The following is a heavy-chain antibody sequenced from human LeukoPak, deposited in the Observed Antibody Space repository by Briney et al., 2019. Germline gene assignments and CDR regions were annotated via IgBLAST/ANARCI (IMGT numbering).Heavy chain of an antibody. CDR2: ISAYNGNT. CDR3: ARDGVPYYDSSGFYAY. Sequence: SVKVSCKASGYTFTSFAISWVRQAPGQGLEWMGWISAYNGNTNYAQKFQDRITMTTDTSTSTAYMELRSLRSDDTAVYYCARDGVPYYDSSGFYAYWGQGTLVTVSS. J-gene: IGHJ4*02. CDR1: GYTFTSFA. D-gene: IGHD3-22*01. V-gene: IGHV1-18*01.